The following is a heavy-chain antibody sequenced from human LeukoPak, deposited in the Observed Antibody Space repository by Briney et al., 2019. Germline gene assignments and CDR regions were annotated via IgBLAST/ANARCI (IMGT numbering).Heavy chain of an antibody. V-gene: IGHV3-30*14. Sequence: PGRSLRLSCAASGFTFSSYAMHWVRQAPGKGLEWVAVISYDGSNKYYADSVKGRFTTSRDNSKNTLYLQMNSLRAEDTAVYYCARDSAVAGLFDYWGQGTLVTVSS. CDR3: ARDSAVAGLFDY. CDR1: GFTFSSYA. D-gene: IGHD6-19*01. J-gene: IGHJ4*02. CDR2: ISYDGSNK.